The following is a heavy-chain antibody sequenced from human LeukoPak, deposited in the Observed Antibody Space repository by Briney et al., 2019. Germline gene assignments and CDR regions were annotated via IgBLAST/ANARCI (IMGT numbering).Heavy chain of an antibody. CDR3: ARARYDFWSGYYPAPYYFDY. CDR1: GGSISSSNW. J-gene: IGHJ4*02. D-gene: IGHD3-3*01. CDR2: IYHSGST. V-gene: IGHV4-4*02. Sequence: SGTLSLTCAVSGGSISSSNWWSWVRQPPGKGLEWIGEIYHSGSTNYNPSLKSRVTISVDKSKNQFSLKLSSVTAADTAVYYCARARYDFWSGYYPAPYYFDYWGQGTLVIVSS.